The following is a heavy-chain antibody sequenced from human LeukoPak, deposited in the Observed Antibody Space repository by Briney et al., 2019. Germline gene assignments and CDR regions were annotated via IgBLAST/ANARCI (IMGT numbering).Heavy chain of an antibody. CDR2: IIPIFGTA. V-gene: IGHV1-69*13. CDR3: ARGDYGDYLFDC. J-gene: IGHJ4*02. D-gene: IGHD4-17*01. CDR1: GGTFSSYA. Sequence: ASVKVSCKASGGTFSSYAISWVRQAPGQGLEWIGGIIPIFGTANYAQKFQGRVTITADESTSTAYMELSSLRSEDTAVYYCARGDYGDYLFDCWGQGTLVTVSS.